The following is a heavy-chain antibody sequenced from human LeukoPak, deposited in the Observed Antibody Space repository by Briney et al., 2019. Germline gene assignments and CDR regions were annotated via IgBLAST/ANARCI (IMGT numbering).Heavy chain of an antibody. Sequence: PGRSLRLSCAASGFTFSSYAMHWVRQAPGKGLEWVAVISYDGSNKYYADSVKGRFTISRDNSKNTLYLQMNSLRAEDTAVYFCARIRPGNYFDYWGQGALVTVSS. J-gene: IGHJ4*02. CDR3: ARIRPGNYFDY. CDR2: ISYDGSNK. CDR1: GFTFSSYA. V-gene: IGHV3-30*04. D-gene: IGHD6-6*01.